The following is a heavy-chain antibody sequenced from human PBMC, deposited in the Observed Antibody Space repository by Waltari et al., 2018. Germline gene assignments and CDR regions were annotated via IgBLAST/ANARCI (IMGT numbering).Heavy chain of an antibody. Sequence: ISWVQQAPGQGLEWMGGIIPIFGTANYAQKFQGRVTITADESTSTAYMKLSSLRSEDTAVYYCARVPIAVAGGNWFDPWGQGTLVTVSS. D-gene: IGHD6-19*01. CDR3: ARVPIAVAGGNWFDP. V-gene: IGHV1-69*01. CDR2: IIPIFGTA. J-gene: IGHJ5*02.